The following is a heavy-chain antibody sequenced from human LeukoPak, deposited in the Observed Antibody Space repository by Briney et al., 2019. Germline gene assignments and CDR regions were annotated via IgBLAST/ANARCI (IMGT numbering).Heavy chain of an antibody. D-gene: IGHD1-26*01. J-gene: IGHJ1*01. CDR1: GFTVSSNY. V-gene: IGHV3-66*01. CDR3: ARDTGSYWGYFQH. CDR2: IYSGGST. Sequence: PGGSLRLSCAASGFTVSSNYMSWVRQAPGKGLEWVSVIYSGGSTYYADSVKGRFTISRDNSKNTLYLQMNSLRAEDTAVYYCARDTGSYWGYFQHWGQGTLVTVSS.